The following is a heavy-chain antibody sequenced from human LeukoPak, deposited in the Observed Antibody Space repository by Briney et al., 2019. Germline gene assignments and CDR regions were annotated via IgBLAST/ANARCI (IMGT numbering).Heavy chain of an antibody. CDR1: GYTFTSYY. CDR3: ASGNIHRYCSGGSCYSSRSLDY. V-gene: IGHV1-46*01. Sequence: GASVKVSCKASGYTFTSYYMHWVRQAPGQGLEWMGIINPSGGSTSCAQKFQGRVTMTRDMSTSIVYMELSSLRSEDTAVYYCASGNIHRYCSGGSCYSSRSLDYWGQGTLVTVSS. D-gene: IGHD2-15*01. CDR2: INPSGGST. J-gene: IGHJ4*02.